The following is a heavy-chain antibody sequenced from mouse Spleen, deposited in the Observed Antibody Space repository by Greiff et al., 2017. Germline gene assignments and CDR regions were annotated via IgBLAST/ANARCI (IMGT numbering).Heavy chain of an antibody. CDR3: ARHGGSLGYFGV. CDR2: ISSGGST. Sequence: EVKLVESGGGLVKPGGSLKLSCAASGFTFSSYAMSWVRQTPEKRLEWVASISSGGSTYYPDTVKGRFTILRDNAKNTLYLQMSRLKSEDTAMYYCARHGGSLGYFGVWGAGTTVTVSS. J-gene: IGHJ1*01. D-gene: IGHD3-1*01. V-gene: IGHV5-6-5*01. CDR1: GFTFSSYA.